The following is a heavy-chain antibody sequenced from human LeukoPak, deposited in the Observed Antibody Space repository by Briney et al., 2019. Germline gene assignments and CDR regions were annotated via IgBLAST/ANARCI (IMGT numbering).Heavy chain of an antibody. D-gene: IGHD1-26*01. CDR1: GYTFTSYD. CDR3: ARAPSVRLKNSGSYYFDY. CDR2: MNPNSGNT. V-gene: IGHV1-8*01. J-gene: IGHJ4*02. Sequence: ASVKVPCKASGYTFTSYDINWVRQATGQGLEWMGWMNPNSGNTGCAQKFQGRVTMTRNTSISTAYMELSSLRSEDTAVYYCARAPSVRLKNSGSYYFDYWGQGTLVTVSS.